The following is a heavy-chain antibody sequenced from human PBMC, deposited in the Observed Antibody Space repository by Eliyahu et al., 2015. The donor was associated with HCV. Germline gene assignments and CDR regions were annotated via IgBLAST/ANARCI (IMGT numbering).Heavy chain of an antibody. CDR3: ARDLTTVTDLYYYYYMDV. J-gene: IGHJ6*03. D-gene: IGHD4-17*01. CDR1: XFPFISYS. Sequence: EVQLVESGGGLVKPGGSLRLSCAASXFPFISYSMNWVRQAPGKGLEWVSSISSSSSYIYYADSVKGRFTISRDNAKNSLYLQMNSLRAEDTAVYYCARDLTTVTDLYYYYYMDVWGKGTTVTVSS. V-gene: IGHV3-21*01. CDR2: ISSSSSYI.